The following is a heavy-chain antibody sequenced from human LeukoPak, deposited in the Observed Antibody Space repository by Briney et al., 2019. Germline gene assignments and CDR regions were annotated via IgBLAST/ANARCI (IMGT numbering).Heavy chain of an antibody. CDR2: ISYDGSNK. Sequence: GGSLRLSCAASGFTFSSYAMHWVRQAPGKGLEWVAVISYDGSNKYYADSVKGRFTISRDNSKNTLYPQMNSLRAEDTAVYYCARGWGLRLGELSLTYWGQGTLVTVSS. J-gene: IGHJ4*02. D-gene: IGHD3-16*02. CDR3: ARGWGLRLGELSLTY. V-gene: IGHV3-30-3*01. CDR1: GFTFSSYA.